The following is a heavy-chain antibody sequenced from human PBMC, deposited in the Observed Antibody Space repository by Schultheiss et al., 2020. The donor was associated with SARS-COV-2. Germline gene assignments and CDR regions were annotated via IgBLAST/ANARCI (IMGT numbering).Heavy chain of an antibody. J-gene: IGHJ4*02. CDR1: GFTFDDYA. CDR2: ISWNSGSI. CDR3: ARGWELLDY. D-gene: IGHD1-26*01. V-gene: IGHV3-9*01. Sequence: SLKISCAASGFTFDDYAMHWVRQAPGKGLEWVSGISWNSGSIGYADSVKGRFTVSRDNSKNTLYLQMNSLRAEDTAVYHCARGWELLDYWGQGTLVTVSS.